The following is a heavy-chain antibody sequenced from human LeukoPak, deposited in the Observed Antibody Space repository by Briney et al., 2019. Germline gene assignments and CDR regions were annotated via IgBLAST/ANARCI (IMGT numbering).Heavy chain of an antibody. CDR1: GYTFTSYD. CDR2: MNPNRGNT. J-gene: IGHJ5*01. CDR3: ARGTSEDSSWYDC. D-gene: IGHD6-13*01. V-gene: IGHV1-8*03. Sequence: ASVKVSCKASGYTFTSYDINWVRQAPGQGLEWMGWMNPNRGNTGYAQKFQGRVTITRNTSISTAYMELSSLRSEDTAVYYCARGTSEDSSWYDCWGQGTLVTVSS.